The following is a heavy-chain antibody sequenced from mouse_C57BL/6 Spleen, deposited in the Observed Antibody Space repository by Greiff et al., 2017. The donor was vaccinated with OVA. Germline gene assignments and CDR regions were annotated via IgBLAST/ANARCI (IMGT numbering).Heavy chain of an antibody. CDR2: IDPETDGT. Sequence: QVQLQQSGAELVRPGASVTLSCKASGYTFTDYEMHWVKQTPVHGLEWIGAIDPETDGTAYNQKFKGKAILTADKSSSTAYMELRSLTSEDSAVYYCTRRRIYYVYAMDYWGQGTSVTVSS. D-gene: IGHD2-1*01. CDR1: GYTFTDYE. CDR3: TRRRIYYVYAMDY. J-gene: IGHJ4*01. V-gene: IGHV1-15*01.